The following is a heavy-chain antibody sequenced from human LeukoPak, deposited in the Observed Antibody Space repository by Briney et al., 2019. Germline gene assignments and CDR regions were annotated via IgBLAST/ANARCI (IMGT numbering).Heavy chain of an antibody. CDR1: GGSISSYY. V-gene: IGHV4-59*01. D-gene: IGHD6-13*01. Sequence: SETLSLTCTVSGGSISSYYWSWIRQPPGKGLEWIGYIYYSGSTNYNPSLKSRVTISVDTSKNQLSLKLSSVTAADTAVYYCARSAGGGYYYYGMDVWGQGITVTVSS. CDR3: ARSAGGGYYYYGMDV. CDR2: IYYSGST. J-gene: IGHJ6*02.